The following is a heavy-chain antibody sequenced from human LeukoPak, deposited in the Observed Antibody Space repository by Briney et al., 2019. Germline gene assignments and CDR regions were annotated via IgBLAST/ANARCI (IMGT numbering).Heavy chain of an antibody. D-gene: IGHD4-11*01. J-gene: IGHJ4*02. V-gene: IGHV4-39*01. Sequence: PSETLSLTCTVSGGSISSSSYYWGWIRQPPGKGLEWIGNIYYSGSTYYNPSLKSRVTISVDTSKNQFSLKLSSVTAADTAVYYCARSARSNYLDYWGQGTLVTVSS. CDR1: GGSISSSSYY. CDR2: IYYSGST. CDR3: ARSARSNYLDY.